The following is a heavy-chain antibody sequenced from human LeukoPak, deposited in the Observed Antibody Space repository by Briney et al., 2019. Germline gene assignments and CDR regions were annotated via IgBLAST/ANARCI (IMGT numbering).Heavy chain of an antibody. CDR1: GFTFSSYA. D-gene: IGHD3-16*02. CDR3: AKSLYGGCDY. Sequence: HPGGSLRLSCAASGFTFSSYAMHWVRQAPGKGLEWVAVISYDGSNKYYADSVKGRFTIFRDNSKNTVYLQMNSLRVEDTAVYYCAKSLYGGCDYWGQGTVVTVSS. J-gene: IGHJ4*02. CDR2: ISYDGSNK. V-gene: IGHV3-30-3*02.